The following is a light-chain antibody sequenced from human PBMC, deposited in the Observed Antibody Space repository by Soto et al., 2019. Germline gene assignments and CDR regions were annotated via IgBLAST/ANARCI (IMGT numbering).Light chain of an antibody. V-gene: IGLV2-11*01. J-gene: IGLJ1*01. CDR2: DVT. CDR3: CSYAGTYSFV. CDR1: NSDVGRYKH. Sequence: QSALTQPRSVSGSPGQSVTVSCTGTNSDVGRYKHVSWYQQHPGKASKLMLYDVTERPSGVPDRFSGSKSGNTASLIISGLQAEDEADYYCCSYAGTYSFVFGTGTKVTVL.